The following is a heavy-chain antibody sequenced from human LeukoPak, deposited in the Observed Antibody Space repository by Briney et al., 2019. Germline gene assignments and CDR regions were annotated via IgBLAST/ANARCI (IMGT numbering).Heavy chain of an antibody. V-gene: IGHV3-74*01. CDR1: GFTFSSYW. J-gene: IGHJ4*02. Sequence: GGSLRLSCAVSGFTFSSYWMHWVRQAPGKGLVWVSRINSDGSSTSYADSVKGRFTISRDNAKNTLYLQMNSLRVEDTAVYYCAKISMRGNFDYWGQGTLVTVSS. CDR3: AKISMRGNFDY. D-gene: IGHD3-10*01. CDR2: INSDGSST.